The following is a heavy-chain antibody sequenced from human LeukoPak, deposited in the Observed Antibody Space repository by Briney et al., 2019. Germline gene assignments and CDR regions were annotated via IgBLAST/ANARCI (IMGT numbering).Heavy chain of an antibody. V-gene: IGHV3-30*04. Sequence: GSLRLPCAASGFTFSSYAIHWVRQAPGKGLEWVAVISYDGSNKYYADSVKGRFTISRDNSKNTLYLQMNSLRAEDTAVYYCARDGSSSSFDYWGQGTLVTVSS. J-gene: IGHJ4*02. CDR1: GFTFSSYA. CDR3: ARDGSSSSFDY. D-gene: IGHD6-6*01. CDR2: ISYDGSNK.